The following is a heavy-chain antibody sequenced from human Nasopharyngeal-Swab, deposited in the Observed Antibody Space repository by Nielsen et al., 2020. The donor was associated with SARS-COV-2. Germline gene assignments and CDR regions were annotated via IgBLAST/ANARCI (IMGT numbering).Heavy chain of an antibody. V-gene: IGHV3-21*01. J-gene: IGHJ4*02. CDR2: ISSSSSYI. D-gene: IGHD6-6*01. CDR3: ARGAPYSDSSGDFDY. Sequence: GESLKISCAASGFTFSSYSMNWVRQAPGKGLEWVSSISSSSSYIYYADSVKGRFTISRDNAKNSLYLQMNSLRAEDTAVYYCARGAPYSDSSGDFDYWGQGTLVTVSS. CDR1: GFTFSSYS.